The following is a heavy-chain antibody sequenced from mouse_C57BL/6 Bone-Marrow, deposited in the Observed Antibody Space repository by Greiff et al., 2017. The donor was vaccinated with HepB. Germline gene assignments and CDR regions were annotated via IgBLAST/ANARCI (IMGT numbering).Heavy chain of an antibody. CDR1: GFTFSDYY. J-gene: IGHJ1*03. Sequence: EVKLVESGGGLVQPGGSLKLSCAASGFTFSDYYMYWVRQTPEKRLEWVAYISTGGGSTYYPDTVKGRFTITRDNAKNTMYLQVRRLKSEDTAMYYGARHYCGSRYWYFDVWGTGTTVTVTS. CDR2: ISTGGGST. V-gene: IGHV5-12*01. D-gene: IGHD1-1*01. CDR3: ARHYCGSRYWYFDV.